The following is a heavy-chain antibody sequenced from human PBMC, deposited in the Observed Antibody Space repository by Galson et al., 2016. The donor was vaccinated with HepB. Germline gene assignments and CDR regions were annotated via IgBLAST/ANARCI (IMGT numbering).Heavy chain of an antibody. D-gene: IGHD3-22*01. J-gene: IGHJ2*01. Sequence: SLRLSCAASGFTFSSNSMNWVRQAPGKGLEWVSSISGSSIYIYYADSVTGRFTISRDDAKNSLYLQMNSLRAEDTAVYYCARDLYYYESRGYYRHPYWYFDLWGRGTLVTVSS. CDR2: ISGSSIYI. CDR1: GFTFSSNS. CDR3: ARDLYYYESRGYYRHPYWYFDL. V-gene: IGHV3-21*01.